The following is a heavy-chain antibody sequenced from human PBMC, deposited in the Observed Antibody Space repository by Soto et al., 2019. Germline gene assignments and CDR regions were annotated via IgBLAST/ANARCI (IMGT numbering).Heavy chain of an antibody. J-gene: IGHJ4*02. D-gene: IGHD3-3*02. CDR2: IHYNGNT. V-gene: IGHV4-39*01. CDR3: ARHKVQHSFDY. Sequence: PSETLSLTCTVSGDSISSSDYYWDWIRQPPGKGLEWIGNIHYNGNTHYNPSLRSRVTMSVDTSNNHFSLKLSSVTAADTVMYYCARHKVQHSFDYWGQGTLVTVSS. CDR1: GDSISSSDYY.